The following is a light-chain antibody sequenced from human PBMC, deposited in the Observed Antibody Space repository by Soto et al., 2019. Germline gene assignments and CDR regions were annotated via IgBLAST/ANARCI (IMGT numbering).Light chain of an antibody. Sequence: EIVLTQSPGTLSLSPGERATLSCRASQSVSSSYLAWYQQKPGQAPRLLIYGASSRATGIPDRFSGSGFGTGFTLTLSRLEPEDFAVYYCQQYGSSPDTFGGGTKVEIK. CDR1: QSVSSSY. CDR3: QQYGSSPDT. CDR2: GAS. J-gene: IGKJ4*01. V-gene: IGKV3-20*01.